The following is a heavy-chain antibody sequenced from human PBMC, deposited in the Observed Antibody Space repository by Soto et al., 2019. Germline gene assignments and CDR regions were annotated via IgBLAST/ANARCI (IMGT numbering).Heavy chain of an antibody. D-gene: IGHD2-2*01. V-gene: IGHV3-48*02. CDR1: GFTFSSYS. CDR3: ARESAALHRFDP. J-gene: IGHJ5*02. Sequence: EVQLVESGGGLVQPGGSLRLSCAASGFTFSSYSMNWVRQAPGKGRECVSYISSSSSTIYYADSVKGRFTISRDNAKNTLYLQMNSLRDEDTAVYYCARESAALHRFDPWGQGTLVTVSS. CDR2: ISSSSSTI.